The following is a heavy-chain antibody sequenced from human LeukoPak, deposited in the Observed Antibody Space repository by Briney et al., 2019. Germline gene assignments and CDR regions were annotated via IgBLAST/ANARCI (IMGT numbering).Heavy chain of an antibody. J-gene: IGHJ4*02. CDR2: TYQRSKWYN. V-gene: IGHV6-1*01. D-gene: IGHD6-19*01. CDR3: ARSPSPYSSGWYFDY. CDR1: GDSVSSNSAA. Sequence: SQTLSLTCAISGDSVSSNSAAWNWIRQSPSRGLEWLGRTYQRSKWYNDYAVSVKSRITINPDISKNQFSLQLNSVTPEDTTVYYCARSPSPYSSGWYFDYWGQGTLVTVSS.